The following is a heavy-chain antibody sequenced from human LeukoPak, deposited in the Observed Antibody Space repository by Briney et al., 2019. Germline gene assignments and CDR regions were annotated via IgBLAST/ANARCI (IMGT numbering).Heavy chain of an antibody. CDR2: IYYSGST. CDR1: GGSIGSHY. Sequence: SETLSLTCTVSGGSIGSHYWSWIRQPPGKGPEWIGYIYYSGSTNYNPSLKSRVTISVDTSKNQFSLNLRSVTAADTAMYYCARGGPRLYYYYMDVWGKGTTVTISS. J-gene: IGHJ6*03. D-gene: IGHD3-22*01. V-gene: IGHV4-59*11. CDR3: ARGGPRLYYYYMDV.